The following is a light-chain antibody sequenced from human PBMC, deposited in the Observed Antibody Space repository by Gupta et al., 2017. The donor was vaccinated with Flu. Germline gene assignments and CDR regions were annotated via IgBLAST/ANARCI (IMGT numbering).Light chain of an antibody. CDR2: HTS. CDR3: QQLNSYPRT. J-gene: IGKJ1*01. Sequence: GISNYLAWYQQKQGKAPKLLIYHTSTLQSDVPSRCSGSGSGPEFTLTITSLQPEDLATYYCQQLNSYPRTFGQGTKVEIK. V-gene: IGKV1-9*01. CDR1: GISNY.